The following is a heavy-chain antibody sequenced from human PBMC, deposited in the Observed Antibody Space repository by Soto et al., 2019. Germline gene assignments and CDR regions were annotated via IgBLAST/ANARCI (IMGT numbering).Heavy chain of an antibody. CDR1: GGTFSSYA. CDR3: ARAEFTYDFPDRGMDV. CDR2: IIPIFGTA. J-gene: IGHJ6*02. V-gene: IGHV1-69*13. D-gene: IGHD3-3*01. Sequence: SVKVSCKASGGTFSSYAISWVRQAPGQGLEWMGGIIPIFGTANYAQKFQGRVTITADESTSTAYMELSSLRSEDTAVYYCARAEFTYDFPDRGMDVWGQGTTVTVSS.